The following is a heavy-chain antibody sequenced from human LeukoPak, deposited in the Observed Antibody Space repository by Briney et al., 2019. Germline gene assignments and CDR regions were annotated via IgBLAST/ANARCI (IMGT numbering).Heavy chain of an antibody. J-gene: IGHJ4*02. CDR1: GGSISSYY. Sequence: PSETLSLTCTVSGGSISSYYWSWIRQPARKGLEWIGRIYTSGSTNYNPSLKSRVTMSVDTSKNQFSLKLSSVTAADTAVYYCARAPPGGYSGSYYFDYWGQGTLVTVSS. V-gene: IGHV4-4*07. CDR3: ARAPPGGYSGSYYFDY. CDR2: IYTSGST. D-gene: IGHD1-26*01.